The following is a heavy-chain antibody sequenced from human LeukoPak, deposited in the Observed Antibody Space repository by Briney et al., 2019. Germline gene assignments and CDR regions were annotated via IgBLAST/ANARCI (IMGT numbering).Heavy chain of an antibody. Sequence: SETLSLTCTVSGGSISSSSYYWSWIRQPAGKGLEWIGRIYTSGSTNYNPSLKSRVTISVDTSKNQFSLKLSSVTAADTAVYYCARVIELVRTGAFDIWGQGTMVTVSS. J-gene: IGHJ3*02. V-gene: IGHV4-61*02. CDR1: GGSISSSSYY. CDR3: ARVIELVRTGAFDI. CDR2: IYTSGST. D-gene: IGHD6-6*01.